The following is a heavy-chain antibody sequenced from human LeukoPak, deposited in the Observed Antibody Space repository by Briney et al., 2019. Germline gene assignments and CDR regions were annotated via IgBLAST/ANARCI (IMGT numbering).Heavy chain of an antibody. J-gene: IGHJ4*02. CDR2: IIPIFGTA. CDR1: GGTFSSYA. V-gene: IGHV1-69*05. CDR3: ARDLIVVVTESYFDY. Sequence: GASVKVSCKASGGTFSSYAISWVRQAPGQGLEWMGRIIPIFGTANYAQKFQGRVTITTDESTSTAYMELSSLRSEDTAVYYCARDLIVVVTESYFDYWGQGTLVTVSS. D-gene: IGHD3-22*01.